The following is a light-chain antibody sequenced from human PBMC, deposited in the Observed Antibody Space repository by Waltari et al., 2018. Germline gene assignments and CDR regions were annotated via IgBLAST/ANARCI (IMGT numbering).Light chain of an antibody. CDR3: MQSTHWPPWT. Sequence: DVVMTQSPLSLPVTLGQPASISCRSRQSLVHTDGNTYLSWFHRRPGQSPRRLIYKVSNRDSEVPDRFSGSGSGTDFTLKISRVEAEDVGLYYCMQSTHWPPWTFGQGTKVEIK. CDR1: QSLVHTDGNTY. J-gene: IGKJ1*01. V-gene: IGKV2-30*02. CDR2: KVS.